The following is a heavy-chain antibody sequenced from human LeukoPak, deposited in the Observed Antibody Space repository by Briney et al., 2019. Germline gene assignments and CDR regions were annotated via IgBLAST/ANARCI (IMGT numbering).Heavy chain of an antibody. V-gene: IGHV3-11*01. CDR1: GFTFSDYY. CDR3: ARDQLGAVLYFDY. J-gene: IGHJ4*02. Sequence: GGSLRLSCAASGFTFSDYYMSWIRQAPGKGLEWVSYISSGGSTIDYADSVKGRFTISRDNSKNTLYLQINSLRVEDTAVYYCARDQLGAVLYFDYWGQGALVTVSS. CDR2: ISSGGSTI. D-gene: IGHD1-1*01.